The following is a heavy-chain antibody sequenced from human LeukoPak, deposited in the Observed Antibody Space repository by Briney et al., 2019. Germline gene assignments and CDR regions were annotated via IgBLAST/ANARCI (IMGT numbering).Heavy chain of an antibody. CDR3: AKVGWGYYDSSGYEADY. V-gene: IGHV3-23*01. D-gene: IGHD3-22*01. CDR1: GFPFSSYA. CDR2: ISGSGGST. Sequence: QVGGSLRLSCAASGFPFSSYAMSWVRQAPGKGLEWVSAISGSGGSTYYADSVKGRFTISRDNSKNTLYLQMNSLRAEDTAVYYCAKVGWGYYDSSGYEADYWGQGTLVTVSS. J-gene: IGHJ4*02.